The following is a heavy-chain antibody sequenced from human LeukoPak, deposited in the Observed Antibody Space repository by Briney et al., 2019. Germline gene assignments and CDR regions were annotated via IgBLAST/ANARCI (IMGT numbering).Heavy chain of an antibody. Sequence: SETLSLTCTVSGGSISSSTYYWGWIRQPPGKGLEWIGSIYYSGSTYYNPSLKSRVTISVDTSKNQFPLKLSSVTAADTGVYYCARGSDFWSGYHPRYWFDPWGQGTLVTVSS. D-gene: IGHD3-3*01. V-gene: IGHV4-39*01. CDR2: IYYSGST. J-gene: IGHJ5*02. CDR1: GGSISSSTYY. CDR3: ARGSDFWSGYHPRYWFDP.